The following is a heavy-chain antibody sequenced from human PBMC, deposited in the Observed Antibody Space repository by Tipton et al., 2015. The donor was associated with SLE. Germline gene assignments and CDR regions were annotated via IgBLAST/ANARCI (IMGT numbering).Heavy chain of an antibody. Sequence: TLSLTCTVSGGSISVHYWTWIRQPPGKGLEWIGYIYYSGSTNYNPSLKSRVTISVDTSKNQFSLKLSSVTAADTAVYYCARAQRLVRWFDPWGQGTLVTVSS. CDR1: GGSISVHY. CDR2: IYYSGST. CDR3: ARAQRLVRWFDP. J-gene: IGHJ5*02. D-gene: IGHD6-13*01. V-gene: IGHV4-59*11.